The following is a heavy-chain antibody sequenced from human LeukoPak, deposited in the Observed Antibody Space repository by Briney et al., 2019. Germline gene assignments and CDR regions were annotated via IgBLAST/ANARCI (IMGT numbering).Heavy chain of an antibody. D-gene: IGHD6-13*01. CDR3: ARLPEPGIAAAGAFDY. V-gene: IGHV4-4*02. CDR2: IYHSGST. CDR1: GGSISSSNW. J-gene: IGHJ4*02. Sequence: PSETLSLTCAVSGGSISSSNWWSWVRQPPGKGLEWIGQIYHSGSTSSNPSLKSRVTISVDTSKNQFSLKLTSVTAADTAVYYCARLPEPGIAAAGAFDYWGQGTLVTVSS.